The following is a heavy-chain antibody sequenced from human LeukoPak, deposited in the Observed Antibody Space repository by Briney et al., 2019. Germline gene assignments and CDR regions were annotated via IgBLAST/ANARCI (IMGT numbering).Heavy chain of an antibody. CDR3: ARSPPYFDGYYGMDV. CDR2: ISYDGSNK. D-gene: IGHD3-9*01. V-gene: IGHV3-30-3*01. J-gene: IGHJ6*02. CDR1: GFTFSSYA. Sequence: GGSLRLSCAASGFTFSSYAMHWVRQAPGKGLEWVAVISYDGSNKYYADSVKGRFTISRDNSKNTLYLQMNSLRAEDTAVYYCARSPPYFDGYYGMDVWGQGTTVTVSS.